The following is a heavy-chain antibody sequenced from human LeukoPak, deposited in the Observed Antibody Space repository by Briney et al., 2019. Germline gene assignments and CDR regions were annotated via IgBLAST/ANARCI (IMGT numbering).Heavy chain of an antibody. J-gene: IGHJ5*02. CDR2: IYYSGST. V-gene: IGHV4-59*01. CDR3: ARGGYYGSGNDFRFDP. Sequence: PSETLSLTCTVSGGSISSYYWSWIRQPPGRGLEWIGYIYYSGSTNYKPSLKSRVTISVDTSKNQFSLKLSSVTAADTAVYYCARGGYYGSGNDFRFDPWGQGTLVTVSS. D-gene: IGHD3-10*01. CDR1: GGSISSYY.